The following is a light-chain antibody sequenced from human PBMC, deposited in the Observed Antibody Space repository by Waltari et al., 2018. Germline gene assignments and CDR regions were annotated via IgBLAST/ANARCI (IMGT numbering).Light chain of an antibody. Sequence: QSVLTKPPSASGTPGQRVYISCSGGSSKHGSHYAYWYQQLPGTAPTLLTYRSTQRPSVVPDRFSGSKSGTSASLAVSGLRSEDEADYYCSSWDASLSGWLFGGGTKLTVL. CDR1: SSKHGSHY. V-gene: IGLV1-47*01. J-gene: IGLJ2*01. CDR2: RST. CDR3: SSWDASLSGWL.